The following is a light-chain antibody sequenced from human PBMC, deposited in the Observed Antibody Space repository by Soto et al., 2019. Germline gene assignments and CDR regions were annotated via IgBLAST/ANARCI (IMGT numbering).Light chain of an antibody. CDR2: TNN. CDR3: AAWDDSLGAYV. CDR1: NSNIGTNT. J-gene: IGLJ1*01. V-gene: IGLV1-44*01. Sequence: YVLTQPPSASATPGQRVTISCSGSNSNIGTNTVNWYQQLPGTAPRLLIYTNNQRPSGVPQRFSGSKTGTSASLAIGGLQSEDGADYYCAAWDDSLGAYVLGTGTKVTVL.